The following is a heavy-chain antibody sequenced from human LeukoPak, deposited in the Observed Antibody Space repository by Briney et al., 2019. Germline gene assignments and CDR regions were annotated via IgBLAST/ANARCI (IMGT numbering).Heavy chain of an antibody. Sequence: GGSLGLSCAASGFTFSNYDMHWVRQAPGKGLEWVSAISSSSAYIYYADSVKGRFTISRDNAENSLFLQLNSLRAEDTAVYFCARGEEKATITGLDSWGQGTLVTVSS. J-gene: IGHJ4*02. D-gene: IGHD5-24*01. CDR2: ISSSSAYI. V-gene: IGHV3-21*01. CDR1: GFTFSNYD. CDR3: ARGEEKATITGLDS.